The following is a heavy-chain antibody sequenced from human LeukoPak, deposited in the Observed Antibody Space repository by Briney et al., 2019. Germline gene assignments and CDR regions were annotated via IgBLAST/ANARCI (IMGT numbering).Heavy chain of an antibody. CDR2: INPNSGVA. V-gene: IGHV1-2*04. Sequence: ASVKVSCKASGYTFTGYYMHWVRQAPGQGVEGRGWINPNSGVADDAQKLQGWVAMTRDTATSTAYMELGRLGAEDTAVYYCVRVRYSSSTSCQPELDYWGQGTLVTVPS. D-gene: IGHD2-2*01. CDR1: GYTFTGYY. J-gene: IGHJ4*02. CDR3: VRVRYSSSTSCQPELDY.